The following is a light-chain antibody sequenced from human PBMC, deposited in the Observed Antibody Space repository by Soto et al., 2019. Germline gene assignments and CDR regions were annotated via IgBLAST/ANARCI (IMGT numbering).Light chain of an antibody. V-gene: IGKV1-5*03. Sequence: DVQRTQSPSTLSANVGDRVTITCRASQSISIWLAWYQQKPGKAPKILIYKASSLESGVPSRFSGSGSGTEFTLTISSLQPDDFATYYCQPYSTHTPRTFGPGTKVDIK. CDR2: KAS. J-gene: IGKJ1*01. CDR1: QSISIW. CDR3: QPYSTHTPRT.